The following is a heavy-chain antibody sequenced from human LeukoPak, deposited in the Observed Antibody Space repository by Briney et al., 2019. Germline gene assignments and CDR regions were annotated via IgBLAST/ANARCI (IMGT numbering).Heavy chain of an antibody. V-gene: IGHV1-18*01. Sequence: ASVKVSCKASGYTFSTYGINWVRQAPGQGLEWMGWISAYNGNTNYAQKLQGRVTMATDTSTSTAYMELRSLRSDDTAVYYCARDDALVATGSFDYWGQGTLVTVSS. CDR1: GYTFSTYG. J-gene: IGHJ4*02. D-gene: IGHD5-12*01. CDR2: ISAYNGNT. CDR3: ARDDALVATGSFDY.